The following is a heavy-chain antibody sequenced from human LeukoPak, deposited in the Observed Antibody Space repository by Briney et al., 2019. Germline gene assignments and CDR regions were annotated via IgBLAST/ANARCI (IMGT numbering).Heavy chain of an antibody. CDR3: AKDLVVTVRYYYYGMDV. J-gene: IGHJ6*02. V-gene: IGHV3-30*18. D-gene: IGHD4-17*01. Sequence: GRSLRLSCAASGFTFSSYGMHWVRQAPGRGLEWVAVISYEGGNKYYADSVKGRFTISRDNSTNTLYLQTNSLRAEDTAVYYCAKDLVVTVRYYYYGMDVCGQGPTVTVSS. CDR1: GFTFSSYG. CDR2: ISYEGGNK.